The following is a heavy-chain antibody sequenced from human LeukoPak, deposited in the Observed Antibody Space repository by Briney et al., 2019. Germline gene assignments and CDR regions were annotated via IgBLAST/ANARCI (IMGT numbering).Heavy chain of an antibody. Sequence: GGSLRLSCAASGFTFSDYWMTWGRGAPGKGLEWGANIKTDGSDKSYVDSVKGRFTISRDNAKNSLYLQMNSLRAEDTAVYYCAREANLLWFGEGGFDYWGQGTLVTVSS. D-gene: IGHD3-10*01. CDR1: GFTFSDYW. V-gene: IGHV3-7*01. CDR3: AREANLLWFGEGGFDY. CDR2: IKTDGSDK. J-gene: IGHJ4*02.